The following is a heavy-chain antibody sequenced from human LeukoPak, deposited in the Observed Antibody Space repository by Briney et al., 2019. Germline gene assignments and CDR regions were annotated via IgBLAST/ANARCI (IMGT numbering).Heavy chain of an antibody. V-gene: IGHV4-39*07. D-gene: IGHD2-2*01. J-gene: IGHJ6*03. CDR1: GGSISSSSYY. CDR2: IYYSGST. Sequence: SETLSLTCTVSGGSISSSSYYWGWIRQPPGKGLEWIVSIYYSGSTYYNPSLKSRFTISVDRSKDQFSLKLSSVTAADTAVYYCARDFSSASWTYFYYYMDVWGKGTTVTVSS. CDR3: ARDFSSASWTYFYYYMDV.